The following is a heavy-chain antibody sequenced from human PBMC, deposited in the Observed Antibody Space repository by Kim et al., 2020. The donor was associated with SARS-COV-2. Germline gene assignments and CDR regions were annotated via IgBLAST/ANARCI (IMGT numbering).Heavy chain of an antibody. CDR1: GFTVSTNY. Sequence: GGSLRLSCAASGFTVSTNYMTWVRQAPGKGLEWVSVIFGGGTTYYTASVKGRFTISRDNSKNMVYLQMNSLRVEDTAVYYCARDLGGRSPSGYWGQGTVVSVSS. V-gene: IGHV3-53*01. CDR2: IFGGGTT. CDR3: ARDLGGRSPSGY. D-gene: IGHD6-6*01. J-gene: IGHJ4*02.